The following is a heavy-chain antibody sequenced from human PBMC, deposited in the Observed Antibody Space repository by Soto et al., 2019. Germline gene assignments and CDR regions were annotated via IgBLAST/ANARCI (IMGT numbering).Heavy chain of an antibody. J-gene: IGHJ6*02. CDR2: ISYDGSNK. CDR3: AKDGVSIVGAHPYYYGMDV. V-gene: IGHV3-30*18. Sequence: LRLSCAASGFTFSSYGMHWVRQAPGKGLEWVAVISYDGSNKDYADSVKGRFTISRDNSKNTLYLQMNSLRAEDTAVYYCAKDGVSIVGAHPYYYGMDVWGQGTTVTV. D-gene: IGHD1-26*01. CDR1: GFTFSSYG.